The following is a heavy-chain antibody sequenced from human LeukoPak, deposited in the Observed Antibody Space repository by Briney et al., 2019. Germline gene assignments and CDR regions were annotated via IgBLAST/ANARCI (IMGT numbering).Heavy chain of an antibody. D-gene: IGHD2-15*01. Sequence: GGSLRLSCAASGFTFSSYAMNWVRQAPGKGLEWVSYISSSSSTIYYGDSVKGRITISRDNAKNSLYLQMNSLRAEDTAVYYCARGYCSGGSCFNFDYWGQGTLVTVSS. CDR2: ISSSSSTI. CDR3: ARGYCSGGSCFNFDY. CDR1: GFTFSSYA. V-gene: IGHV3-48*04. J-gene: IGHJ4*02.